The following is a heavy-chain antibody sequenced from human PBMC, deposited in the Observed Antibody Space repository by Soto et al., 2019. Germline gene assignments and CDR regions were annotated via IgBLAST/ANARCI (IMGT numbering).Heavy chain of an antibody. CDR1: GFTFSSYG. CDR2: ISYDGSNK. CDR3: AKDLSPLYYYYGMDV. J-gene: IGHJ6*02. V-gene: IGHV3-30*18. Sequence: GSLRLSCAASGFTFSSYGMHWVRQAPGKGLEWVAVISYDGSNKYYADSVKGRFTISRDNSKNTLYLQMNSLRAEDTAVYYCAKDLSPLYYYYGMDVWGQGTTVTVSS.